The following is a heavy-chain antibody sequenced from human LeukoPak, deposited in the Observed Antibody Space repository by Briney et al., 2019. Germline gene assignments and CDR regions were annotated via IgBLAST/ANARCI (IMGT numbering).Heavy chain of an antibody. CDR1: GGSISSYY. Sequence: SETLSLTCTVSGGSISSYYWSWIRQRPGKGLEWIGYTYYSGSTNYNPSLKSRVTISVDTSKNQFSLKLSSVTAADTAVYYCARHKRGSGSYSHTFDYWGQGTLATVSS. CDR2: TYYSGST. V-gene: IGHV4-59*08. J-gene: IGHJ4*02. CDR3: ARHKRGSGSYSHTFDY. D-gene: IGHD3-10*01.